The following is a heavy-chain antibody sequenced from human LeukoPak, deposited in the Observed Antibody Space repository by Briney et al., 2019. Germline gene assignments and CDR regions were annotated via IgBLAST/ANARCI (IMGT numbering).Heavy chain of an antibody. J-gene: IGHJ4*02. CDR2: IYYSGST. V-gene: IGHV4-39*07. D-gene: IGHD3-10*01. Sequence: SETLSLTCTVAGGSIRSSYYYWGWIRQPPGKGLEWIGSIYYSGSTYYNPSLKSRVTISVDTSKNQFSLKLSSVTAADTALYYCARGYYHFDYWGQGTLSPSPQ. CDR3: ARGYYHFDY. CDR1: GGSIRSSYYY.